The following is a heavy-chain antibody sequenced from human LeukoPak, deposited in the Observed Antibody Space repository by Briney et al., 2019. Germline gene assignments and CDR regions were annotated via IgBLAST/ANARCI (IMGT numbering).Heavy chain of an antibody. J-gene: IGHJ6*03. Sequence: GGSLRLSCAASGFTFSGSAMHWVRQASGKGLEWVGRIRSKANSYATAYAASVKGRFTISRDDSKNTAYLQMNSLKTEDTAVYYCTSGYSGYDGTYYYYYMDVWGKGTRSPSP. D-gene: IGHD5-12*01. CDR2: IRSKANSYAT. V-gene: IGHV3-73*01. CDR3: TSGYSGYDGTYYYYYMDV. CDR1: GFTFSGSA.